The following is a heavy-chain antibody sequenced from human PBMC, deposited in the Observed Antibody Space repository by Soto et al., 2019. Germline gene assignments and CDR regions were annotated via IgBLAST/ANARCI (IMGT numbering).Heavy chain of an antibody. CDR1: GFTFSSYA. J-gene: IGHJ4*02. CDR2: ISYDGSNK. V-gene: IGHV3-30-3*01. CDR3: ARDGSGNLDY. Sequence: VGSLRLSCAASGFTFSSYAMHWVRQAPGKGLEWVAVISYDGSNKYYADSVKGRFTISRDNSKNTLYLQMNSLRAEDTAVYYCARDGSGNLDYWGQGTLVTVSS. D-gene: IGHD3-10*01.